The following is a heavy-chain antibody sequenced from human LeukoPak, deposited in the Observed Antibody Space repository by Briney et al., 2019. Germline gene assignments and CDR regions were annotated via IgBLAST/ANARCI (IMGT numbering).Heavy chain of an antibody. D-gene: IGHD5-12*01. CDR2: ISAYNGNT. V-gene: IGHV1-18*04. CDR3: ARGDNLIRDIVATTLFDY. Sequence: GASVKVSCKASGYTFTGYYMHWVRQAPGQGLEWMGWISAYNGNTNYAQKLQGRVTMTTDTSTSTAYMELRSLRSDDTAVYYCARGDNLIRDIVATTLFDYWGQGTLVTVSS. CDR1: GYTFTGYY. J-gene: IGHJ4*02.